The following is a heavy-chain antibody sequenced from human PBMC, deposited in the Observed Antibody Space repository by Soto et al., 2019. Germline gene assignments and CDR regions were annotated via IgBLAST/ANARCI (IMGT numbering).Heavy chain of an antibody. CDR1: GFTFSSYW. CDR2: INSDGSST. Sequence: GGSLRLSCAASGFTFSSYWMHWVRQAPGKGLVWVSRINSDGSSTSYADSVKGRFTISRDNAKNTLYLQMNSLRAEDTAVYYCAREVPTYYDILTGYYVNGMDVWGQGTTVTVSS. J-gene: IGHJ6*02. V-gene: IGHV3-74*01. D-gene: IGHD3-9*01. CDR3: AREVPTYYDILTGYYVNGMDV.